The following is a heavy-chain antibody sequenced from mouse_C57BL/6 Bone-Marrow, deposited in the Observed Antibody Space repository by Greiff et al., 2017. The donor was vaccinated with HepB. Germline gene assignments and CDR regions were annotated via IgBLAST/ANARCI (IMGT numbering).Heavy chain of an antibody. Sequence: QVQLQQPGAELVRPGTSVKLSCKASGYTLTSYWMHWVKQRPGQGLEWIGVIDPSDSYTNYNQKFKGKATLTVDTSSSTAYMQLSSLTSEDSAVYYCARWPYYFDYWGQGTTLTVSS. J-gene: IGHJ2*01. CDR1: GYTLTSYW. V-gene: IGHV1-59*01. CDR3: ARWPYYFDY. CDR2: IDPSDSYT.